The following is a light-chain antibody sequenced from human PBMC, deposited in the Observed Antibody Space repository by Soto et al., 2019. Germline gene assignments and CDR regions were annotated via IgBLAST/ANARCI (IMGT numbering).Light chain of an antibody. CDR1: SSNIGAGFE. CDR3: HSYDSSLSGSF. J-gene: IGLJ1*01. CDR2: RNT. V-gene: IGLV1-40*01. Sequence: QSVLTQPPSASGTPGQTITISCSGGSSNIGAGFEVHWYQQLPGTAPKLLIYRNTNRPSGVPDRFSASRSATSASLAITGLQAEDEADYYCHSYDSSLSGSFFGTGTKLTVL.